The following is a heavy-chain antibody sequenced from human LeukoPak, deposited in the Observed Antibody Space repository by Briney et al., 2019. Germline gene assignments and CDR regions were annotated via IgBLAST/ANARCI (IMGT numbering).Heavy chain of an antibody. CDR3: ARADCSSSSCYELDY. Sequence: GGSLRLSCAGSGFTFSDYYMSWIRQAPGKGLEWVSYISSSGGTIYYADSVKGRFTISRDNAKNSLYLQMNSLRAEDTAVYYCARADCSSSSCYELDYWGQGTLVTVSS. CDR2: ISSSGGTI. V-gene: IGHV3-11*04. D-gene: IGHD2-2*01. CDR1: GFTFSDYY. J-gene: IGHJ4*02.